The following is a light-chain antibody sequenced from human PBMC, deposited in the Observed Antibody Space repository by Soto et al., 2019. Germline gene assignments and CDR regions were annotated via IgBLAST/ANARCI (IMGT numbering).Light chain of an antibody. J-gene: IGKJ3*01. Sequence: DLQITQSPSSLSASVEDRVIISCRASESTSNCLAWYQQKPGKAPKLLIYAASSLQSGVPSRFSGSGSGTDFTLTISNLQPEDFATYYCQQANSFPRTFGPGTKVDIK. CDR1: ESTSNC. V-gene: IGKV1-12*01. CDR2: AAS. CDR3: QQANSFPRT.